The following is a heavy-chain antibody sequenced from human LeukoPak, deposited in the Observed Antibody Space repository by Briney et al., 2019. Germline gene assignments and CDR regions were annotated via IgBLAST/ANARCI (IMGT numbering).Heavy chain of an antibody. D-gene: IGHD2-15*01. Sequence: ASVKVSCKASGYTFTSYYMHWVRQAPGQGLEWMGIINPSGGSTSYAQKFQGRVTMTRDTSTSTVYMELSSLRSEDTAVYYCARDLRGGGPDPNWFDPWGQGTLVTVSS. CDR1: GYTFTSYY. CDR3: ARDLRGGGPDPNWFDP. CDR2: INPSGGST. V-gene: IGHV1-46*03. J-gene: IGHJ5*02.